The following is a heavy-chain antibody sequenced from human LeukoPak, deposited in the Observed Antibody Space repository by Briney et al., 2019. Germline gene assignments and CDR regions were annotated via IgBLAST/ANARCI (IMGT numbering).Heavy chain of an antibody. V-gene: IGHV3-74*01. CDR2: SKSDGSST. D-gene: IGHD3-22*01. CDR3: ARGLAYYDSSGVNFDY. Sequence: PGGSLRLSCAVSGFTFSGDWMHWIRQAPGKGLVWVSRSKSDGSSTSYADSVKGRFTISRDNAKNTLYLQMNSLRTEDTAVYYCARGLAYYDSSGVNFDYWGQGTLVTVTS. J-gene: IGHJ4*02. CDR1: GFTFSGDW.